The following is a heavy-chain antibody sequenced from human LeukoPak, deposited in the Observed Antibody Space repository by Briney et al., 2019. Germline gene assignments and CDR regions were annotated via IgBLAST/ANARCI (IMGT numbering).Heavy chain of an antibody. J-gene: IGHJ4*02. CDR1: GYSFNTYW. CDR3: ARLAKRGYSGYDLIDY. D-gene: IGHD5-12*01. V-gene: IGHV5-51*01. Sequence: GESLKISCKGSGYSFNTYWIGWVRQMPGKGLEWMGIIYPDDSDTRYSPSFQGQVTISADKSISTAYLQWGSLKASDTAMYYCARLAKRGYSGYDLIDYWGQGTLVTVSS. CDR2: IYPDDSDT.